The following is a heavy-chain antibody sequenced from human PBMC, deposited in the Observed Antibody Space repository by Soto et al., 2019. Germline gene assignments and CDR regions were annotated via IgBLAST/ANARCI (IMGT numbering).Heavy chain of an antibody. CDR1: GGSISSNY. Sequence: SETLSLTCTVSGGSISSNYWTWIRQPPGKGLEWIGYVYNSGSTNYNPSIKSRGTISEDTSKSQFSLKVNSMTAADTAVYYCARYRREAVAGYTLDNWGKGILVTVSS. V-gene: IGHV4-59*01. CDR2: VYNSGST. CDR3: ARYRREAVAGYTLDN. J-gene: IGHJ4*02. D-gene: IGHD6-13*01.